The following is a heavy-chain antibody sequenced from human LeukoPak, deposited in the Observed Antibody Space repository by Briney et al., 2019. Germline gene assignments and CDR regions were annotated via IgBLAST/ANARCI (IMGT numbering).Heavy chain of an antibody. CDR3: ARGNKDYGDYARGLSDY. CDR2: MNPNSGNT. Sequence: ASVKVSCKASGYTFTSYDINWVRQATGQGLEWMGWMNPNSGNTGYAQKFQGRVTITRNTSITTAYMELSSLRSEDTAVYYCARGNKDYGDYARGLSDYWGQGTLVTVSS. J-gene: IGHJ4*02. CDR1: GYTFTSYD. D-gene: IGHD4-17*01. V-gene: IGHV1-8*03.